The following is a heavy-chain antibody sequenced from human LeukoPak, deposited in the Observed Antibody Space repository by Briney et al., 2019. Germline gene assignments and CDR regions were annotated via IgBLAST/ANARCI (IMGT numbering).Heavy chain of an antibody. D-gene: IGHD3-22*01. Sequence: GGSLRLSCAASGFTFSSYAMHWVRQAPGKGLEWVAVISYDGSNKYYADSVKGRSTISRDNSKNTLYLQMNSLRAEDTAVYYCARDYYDSSGYYYDHAFDIWGQGTMVTVSS. CDR2: ISYDGSNK. CDR3: ARDYYDSSGYYYDHAFDI. J-gene: IGHJ3*02. CDR1: GFTFSSYA. V-gene: IGHV3-30*04.